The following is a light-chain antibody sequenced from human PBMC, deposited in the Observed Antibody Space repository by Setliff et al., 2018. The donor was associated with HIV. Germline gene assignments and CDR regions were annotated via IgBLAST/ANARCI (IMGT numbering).Light chain of an antibody. CDR3: SSYTSSGTLV. V-gene: IGLV2-14*01. J-gene: IGLJ1*01. CDR2: DVS. Sequence: QSALTQPASVSGSPGQSITISCTGTSSDIGAYNYVSWYQQHPGKAPKLTIYDVSSRPSGVSNRFSGSKSGNTASLTISGLQAEDEADYYCSSYTSSGTLVFGTGTKVTVL. CDR1: SSDIGAYNY.